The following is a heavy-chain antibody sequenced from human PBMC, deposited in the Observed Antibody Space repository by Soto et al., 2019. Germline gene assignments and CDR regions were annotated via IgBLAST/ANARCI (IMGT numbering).Heavy chain of an antibody. Sequence: QVQLVQSGAEVKKPGASVKVSCKASGYTFTSYAIHWVRQAPGQRLEWMGWINTGNGNTKYSQKFQDRVTITRDTSASTAYMELSSLRSEDTAVYYCARDLGGWPDYWGQGTLVTVSS. CDR3: ARDLGGWPDY. J-gene: IGHJ4*02. V-gene: IGHV1-3*04. CDR1: GYTFTSYA. CDR2: INTGNGNT. D-gene: IGHD6-19*01.